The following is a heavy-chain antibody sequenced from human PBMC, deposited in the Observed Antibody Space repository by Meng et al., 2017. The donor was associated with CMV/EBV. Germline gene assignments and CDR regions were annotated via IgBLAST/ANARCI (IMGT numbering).Heavy chain of an antibody. CDR2: INPNSGGT. J-gene: IGHJ5*02. CDR1: GYTFTGYY. Sequence: ASVKVSCKASGYTFTGYYMHWVRQAPGQGLEWMGWINPNSGGTNYAQKFQGRVTMTRDTSISTAYMELSRLRSDDTAVYYCASRRGIDRMAARRGGFDPWGQGTLVTVSS. V-gene: IGHV1-2*02. CDR3: ASRRGIDRMAARRGGFDP. D-gene: IGHD6-6*01.